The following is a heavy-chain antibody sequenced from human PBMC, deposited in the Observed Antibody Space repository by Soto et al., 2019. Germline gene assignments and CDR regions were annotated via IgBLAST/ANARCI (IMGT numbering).Heavy chain of an antibody. CDR3: ARVPPYYYGSGRAGY. CDR1: GYTFTSYG. CDR2: ISAYNGNT. D-gene: IGHD3-10*01. Sequence: GASVKVSCKASGYTFTSYGISWVRQAPGQGLEWMGWISAYNGNTNYAQKLQGRVTMTTDTSTSTAYMELRSLRSDDTAVYYCARVPPYYYGSGRAGYWGQGTLVTVSS. V-gene: IGHV1-18*01. J-gene: IGHJ4*02.